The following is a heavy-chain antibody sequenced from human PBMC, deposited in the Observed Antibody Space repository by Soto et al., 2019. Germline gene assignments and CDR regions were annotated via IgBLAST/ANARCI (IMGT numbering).Heavy chain of an antibody. CDR3: ARHRTRGSAFDP. V-gene: IGHV4-59*08. D-gene: IGHD2-15*01. Sequence: SETLSLTCTVSGDSISSYYWSWIRQPPGKGLEWIGYIYYSGFTNYNPSLKSRVTITVDTSKNQYSLKLRSVTAADTAVYYCARHRTRGSAFDPWGQGTLVTVSS. J-gene: IGHJ5*02. CDR2: IYYSGFT. CDR1: GDSISSYY.